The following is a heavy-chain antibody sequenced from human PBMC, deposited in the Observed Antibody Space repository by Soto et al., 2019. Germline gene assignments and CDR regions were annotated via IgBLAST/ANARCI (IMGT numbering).Heavy chain of an antibody. CDR2: IYYSGST. D-gene: IGHD2-2*01. J-gene: IGHJ5*02. CDR1: GGPLSDYY. V-gene: IGHV4-59*08. CDR3: ARVPGP. Sequence: PSETLSLTCTVSGGPLSDYYWSWIRQPPGKALEYIGYIYYSGSTYYSPSLRGRVTISLDTSKKNFSLRLMSVTAADTAVYYCARVPGPWGQGTLVTVSS.